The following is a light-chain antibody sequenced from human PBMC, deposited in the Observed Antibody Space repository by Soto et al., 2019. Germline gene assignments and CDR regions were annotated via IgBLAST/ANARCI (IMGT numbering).Light chain of an antibody. V-gene: IGKV3-11*01. CDR1: QSVRSY. J-gene: IGKJ4*01. CDR3: QQRSNWLT. CDR2: DAS. Sequence: EIVLTQSPATLSLFPGERATLSCRASQSVRSYLAWYQQKPGQAPRLLIYDASNRATGIPARFSGSGSGTDFTLTISSLEPEDFAVYYCQQRSNWLTFGGGTKVEI.